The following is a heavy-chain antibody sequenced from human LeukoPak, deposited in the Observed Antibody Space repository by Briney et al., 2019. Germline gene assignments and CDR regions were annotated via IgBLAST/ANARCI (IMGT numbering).Heavy chain of an antibody. Sequence: PSETLSLTCTVSGVSINNASYHWGWIRQPPGKGLEWIGSIYYNGSTYYSPSLKSRLTISVDTSKNHFSLRLTSVTAADTAVYYCARHYYDSSGYWSPPGDYWAQGTLVTVSS. V-gene: IGHV4-39*01. CDR2: IYYNGST. CDR1: GVSINNASYH. J-gene: IGHJ4*02. CDR3: ARHYYDSSGYWSPPGDY. D-gene: IGHD3-22*01.